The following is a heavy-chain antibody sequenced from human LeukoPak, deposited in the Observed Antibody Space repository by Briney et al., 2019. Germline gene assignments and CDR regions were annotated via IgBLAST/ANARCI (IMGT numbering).Heavy chain of an antibody. J-gene: IGHJ4*02. CDR2: INHSGGT. Sequence: SETLSLTCAVYGGSFNGYYWSWIRQPPGKGLEWIGEINHSGGTKYNPSLKSRVTISVDTSKNQFSLRLSSVTAADTAVYYCARGRTDYYDYYDSGSYYNYWGQGTLVTVSS. D-gene: IGHD3-10*01. CDR3: ARGRTDYYDYYDSGSYYNY. V-gene: IGHV4-34*01. CDR1: GGSFNGYY.